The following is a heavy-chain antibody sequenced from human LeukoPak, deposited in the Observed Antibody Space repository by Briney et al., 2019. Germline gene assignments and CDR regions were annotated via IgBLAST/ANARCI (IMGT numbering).Heavy chain of an antibody. V-gene: IGHV3-30*18. J-gene: IGHJ4*02. CDR2: ISYDGSNK. D-gene: IGHD4-17*01. CDR1: GFTFSSYG. CDR3: AKDRSVTYYFDY. Sequence: GGSLRLSCAASGFTFSSYGMHRVRQAPGKGLEWVAVISYDGSNKYYADSVKGRFTISRDNSKNTLYLQMNSLRAEDTAVYYCAKDRSVTYYFDYWGQGTLVTVSS.